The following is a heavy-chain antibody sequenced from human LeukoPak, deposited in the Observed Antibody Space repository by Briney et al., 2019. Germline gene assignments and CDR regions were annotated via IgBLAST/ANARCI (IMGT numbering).Heavy chain of an antibody. D-gene: IGHD3-10*01. CDR1: GYTFTGYC. V-gene: IGHV1-2*02. J-gene: IGHJ4*02. CDR3: ARAAERIWFGELSYFDY. CDR2: INPNSGGT. Sequence: ASVKVSCKASGYTFTGYCMHWVRQAPGQGLEWMGWINPNSGGTNYAQKFQGRVTMTRDTSISTAYMELSRLRSDDTAVYYCARAAERIWFGELSYFDYWGQGTLVTVSS.